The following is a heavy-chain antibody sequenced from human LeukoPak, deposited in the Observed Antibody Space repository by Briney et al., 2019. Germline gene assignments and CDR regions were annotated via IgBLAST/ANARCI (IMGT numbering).Heavy chain of an antibody. Sequence: SETLSLTCAVYGGSFSGYYWSWIRQPPGKGLEWIGEINHSGSTNYNPSLKSRVTISVDTSKNQFSLKPSSVTAADTAVYYCALRGGTAMVNFDYWGQGTLVTVSS. J-gene: IGHJ4*02. CDR3: ALRGGTAMVNFDY. CDR2: INHSGST. V-gene: IGHV4-34*01. D-gene: IGHD5-18*01. CDR1: GGSFSGYY.